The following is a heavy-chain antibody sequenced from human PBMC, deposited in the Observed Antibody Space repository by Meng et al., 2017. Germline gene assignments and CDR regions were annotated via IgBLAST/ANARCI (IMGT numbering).Heavy chain of an antibody. Sequence: QITLKESGPTLVKPTQTLTLTCTFSGFSLSTSGVGVGWIRQPPGKALEWLALIYWDDDKRYSPSLKSRLTIIKYTSKNQVVLTMTNMDPVDTATYYCAHSSDRPFDYWGQGTLVTVSS. CDR3: AHSSDRPFDY. V-gene: IGHV2-5*02. D-gene: IGHD1-26*01. CDR2: IYWDDDK. J-gene: IGHJ4*02. CDR1: GFSLSTSGVG.